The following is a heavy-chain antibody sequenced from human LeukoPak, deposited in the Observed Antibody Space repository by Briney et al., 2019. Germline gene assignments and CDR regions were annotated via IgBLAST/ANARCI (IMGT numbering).Heavy chain of an antibody. CDR2: IYYSGTT. Sequence: PSESLSLTCTVSGGSITNFYGGWIRHSPGKGLELIGYIYYSGTTNYSPSLKSRVSISVDTSKKQSSLKLSSVTAADTAVYYCARSPGGGFDIWGQGTMVTVSS. V-gene: IGHV4-59*01. CDR1: GGSITNFY. D-gene: IGHD2-15*01. J-gene: IGHJ3*02. CDR3: ARSPGGGFDI.